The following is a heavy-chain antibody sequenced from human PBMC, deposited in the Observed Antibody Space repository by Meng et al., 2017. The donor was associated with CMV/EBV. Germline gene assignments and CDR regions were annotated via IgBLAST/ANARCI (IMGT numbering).Heavy chain of an antibody. CDR1: GGSFSGYY. J-gene: IGHJ4*02. CDR3: ARQLITMIVED. CDR2: VYYNGAT. V-gene: IGHV4-59*01. D-gene: IGHD3-22*01. Sequence: SETLSLTCAVYGGSFSGYYWSWIRQPPGKGLEWIGFVYYNGATNYNPSLKSRVTISIDASKNQFSLKLSSVTAADTAVYYCARQLITMIVEDWGQGTLVTVSS.